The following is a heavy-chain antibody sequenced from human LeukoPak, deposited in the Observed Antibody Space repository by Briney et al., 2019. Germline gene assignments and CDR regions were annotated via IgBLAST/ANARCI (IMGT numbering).Heavy chain of an antibody. CDR2: INHNGST. CDR1: GGSFSGYY. V-gene: IGHV4-34*01. Sequence: SETLSLTCGVSGGSFSGYYWNWIRQAPGKGLEWIGEINHNGSTSSNPSLKSRVTISVDTSRSRFSLKLNSATAADTAVYYCARGFLGLNGGVWGQGTTVTVSS. D-gene: IGHD1-26*01. J-gene: IGHJ3*01. CDR3: ARGFLGLNGGV.